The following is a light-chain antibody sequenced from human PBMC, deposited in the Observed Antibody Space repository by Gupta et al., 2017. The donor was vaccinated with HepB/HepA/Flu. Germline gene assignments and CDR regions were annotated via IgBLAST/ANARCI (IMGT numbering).Light chain of an antibody. Sequence: EIVMPQSPVTLSVSPGERATLSCRASQSVSSNLAWYQQKPGQAPRLLIYGASTRAPGIPARFSGSGSGTEFTLTISSLQSEDFAVYYCQQYNNWPLTFGGGTKVEIK. V-gene: IGKV3-15*01. CDR1: QSVSSN. J-gene: IGKJ4*01. CDR3: QQYNNWPLT. CDR2: GAS.